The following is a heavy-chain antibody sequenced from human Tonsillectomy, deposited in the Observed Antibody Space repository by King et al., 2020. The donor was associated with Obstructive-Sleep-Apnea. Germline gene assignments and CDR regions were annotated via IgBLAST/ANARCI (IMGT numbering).Heavy chain of an antibody. D-gene: IGHD1/OR15-1a*01. CDR2: IYHSGSS. Sequence: VQLQESGPGLVKPSGTLSLTCVVSGGSISTSNWWSWVRQPPGKGLEWIGEIYHSGSSNYNPSLRSRVTISVDKSENQFSLRLNSMTAADTAVYYCARDTGTKTATAGRMDVGGQGTAVTVSS. CDR3: ARDTGTKTATAGRMDV. V-gene: IGHV4-4*02. J-gene: IGHJ6*02. CDR1: GGSISTSNW.